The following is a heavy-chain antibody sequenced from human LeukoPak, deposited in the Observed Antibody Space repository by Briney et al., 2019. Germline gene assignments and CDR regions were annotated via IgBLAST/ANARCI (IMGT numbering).Heavy chain of an antibody. CDR3: ARHRSLETGTGVFDL. Sequence: PSETLSLTCTVSGGSISSNHWGWIRQPPGKGLEWIGYVRNSGSTNYNASFKSRVTISVDTSKNQVSLQLSSVTAADTAVYYCARHRSLETGTGVFDLWGQGTMVPVSS. CDR2: VRNSGST. D-gene: IGHD1-14*01. CDR1: GGSISSNH. V-gene: IGHV4-59*08. J-gene: IGHJ3*01.